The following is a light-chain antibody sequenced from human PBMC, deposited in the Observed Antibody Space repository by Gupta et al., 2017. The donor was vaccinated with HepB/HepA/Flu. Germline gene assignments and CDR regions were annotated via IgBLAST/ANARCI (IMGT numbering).Light chain of an antibody. CDR2: QDT. Sequence: SYEVTQPPSVSVSPGQTASITCSGDKLGDKYACWYQQKPGQSPVLVIYQDTKRPSGIPERFSGSNSGNTATLIISGTQAMDEADYYCQAWDSSTRVFGGGTKLTVL. V-gene: IGLV3-1*01. CDR1: KLGDKY. CDR3: QAWDSSTRV. J-gene: IGLJ3*02.